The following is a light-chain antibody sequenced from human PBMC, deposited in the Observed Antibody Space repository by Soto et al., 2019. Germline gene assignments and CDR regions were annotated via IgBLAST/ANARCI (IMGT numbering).Light chain of an antibody. V-gene: IGKV3-20*01. J-gene: IGKJ2*01. Sequence: EIVLTQSPGTLSLSPGERATLSCRASQSVSSSYLAWYQQKLGQATRLLIYGASSRATGIPHRFSGSGSGTAFALTIRRLEPEDFAVYYCQQYGTSPPYTFGQGTKLEIK. CDR1: QSVSSSY. CDR3: QQYGTSPPYT. CDR2: GAS.